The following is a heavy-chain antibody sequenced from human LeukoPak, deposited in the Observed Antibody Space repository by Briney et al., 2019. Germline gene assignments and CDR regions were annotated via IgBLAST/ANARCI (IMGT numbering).Heavy chain of an antibody. J-gene: IGHJ5*02. V-gene: IGHV4-59*01. D-gene: IGHD5-18*01. CDR2: IYYSGST. Sequence: PSETLSLTCTVSGGSISSYYWSWIRQPPGKGLEWIGYIYYSGSTNYNPSLKSRVTMSVDTSKNQFSLKLSSVTAADTAVYYCARAGSYRQLWSSWGQDPGHRLL. CDR3: ARAGSYRQLWSS. CDR1: GGSISSYY.